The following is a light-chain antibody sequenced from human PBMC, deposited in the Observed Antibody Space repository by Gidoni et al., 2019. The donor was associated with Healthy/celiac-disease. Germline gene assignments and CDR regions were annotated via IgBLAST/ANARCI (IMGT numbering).Light chain of an antibody. CDR2: DAS. J-gene: IGKJ4*01. Sequence: DIQMTQSPSSLSASVGDRVTITCQASQDISNYLNWYQQKPGKAPKLLIYDASNLETGVPSRFSGSGAGTDFTFTISSLQPEDIATYYWQQNDNLPRTFGGGTKVEIK. V-gene: IGKV1-33*01. CDR3: QQNDNLPRT. CDR1: QDISNY.